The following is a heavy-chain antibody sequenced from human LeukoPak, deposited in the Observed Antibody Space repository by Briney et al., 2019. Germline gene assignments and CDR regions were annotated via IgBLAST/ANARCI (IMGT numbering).Heavy chain of an antibody. CDR3: ARVNMCYDLLRGSNWFDP. V-gene: IGHV3-7*01. CDR2: IKQDGSEK. D-gene: IGHD3-3*01. CDR1: GFTFSSYW. J-gene: IGHJ5*02. Sequence: PGGSLRLSCAASGFTFSSYWMSWVRQAPGKGLEWVANIKQDGSEKYYVDSVKGRFTIFRDNAKNSLYLQMNSLRAEDTAVYYCARVNMCYDLLRGSNWFDPWGQGTLVTVSS.